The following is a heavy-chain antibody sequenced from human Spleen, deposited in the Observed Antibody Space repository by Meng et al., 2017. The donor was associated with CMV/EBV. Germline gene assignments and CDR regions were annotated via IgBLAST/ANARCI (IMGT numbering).Heavy chain of an antibody. CDR2: INPDGGST. CDR1: GYTFTSYY. Sequence: ASVKVSCKASGYTFTSYYLHWVRQAPGQGLEWMGRINPDGGSTSYAQKFQDRIIMTKDTSTNTVYMELSSLRSEDTAIYYCARDRGITNYFDFWGQGTLVTVSS. CDR3: ARDRGITNYFDF. D-gene: IGHD3-10*01. V-gene: IGHV1-46*01. J-gene: IGHJ4*02.